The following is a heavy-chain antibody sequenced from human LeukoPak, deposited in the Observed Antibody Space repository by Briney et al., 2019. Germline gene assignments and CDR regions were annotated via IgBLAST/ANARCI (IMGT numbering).Heavy chain of an antibody. CDR2: ISTSGSTI. CDR1: GFTFSEYH. J-gene: IGHJ2*01. D-gene: IGHD6-19*01. V-gene: IGHV3-11*01. CDR3: ARDPKNSSGWLWYSDL. Sequence: GGSLRLSCAASGFTFSEYHMSWIRQAPGKGLEGVSYISTSGSTIYYADSVKGRFTISRGNAKNSLYLQMNSLRAEDAAMYFCARDPKNSSGWLWYSDLWGRGTLVAVSS.